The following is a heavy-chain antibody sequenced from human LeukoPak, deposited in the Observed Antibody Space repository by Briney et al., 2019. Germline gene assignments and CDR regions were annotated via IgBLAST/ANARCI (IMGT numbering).Heavy chain of an antibody. D-gene: IGHD4-17*01. V-gene: IGHV5-51*01. CDR3: ARHSPRCAFDI. Sequence: GESLKISCKGSGYCFTSYWIVWVRQVPGKGLEWMGIIYPGDSDTRYSPSFQGQVTISADKSISTAYLQWSSLKASDTAMYYCARHSPRCAFDIWGQGTMVTVSS. CDR1: GYCFTSYW. J-gene: IGHJ3*02. CDR2: IYPGDSDT.